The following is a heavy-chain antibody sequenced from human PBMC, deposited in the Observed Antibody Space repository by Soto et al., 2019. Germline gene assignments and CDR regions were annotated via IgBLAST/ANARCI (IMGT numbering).Heavy chain of an antibody. D-gene: IGHD4-17*01. J-gene: IGHJ4*02. V-gene: IGHV1-18*01. Sequence: QVQLVQSVAEVKKPGASVKVSCKASGYTFTSYGISWVRQAPGQGLEWMGWISAYNFNTYYAQKLQGRGTMTTDTSTSTALLELRRLICDDTAVYYCARDEFGDPGGYWGQGTLVTVYS. CDR2: ISAYNFNT. CDR1: GYTFTSYG. CDR3: ARDEFGDPGGY.